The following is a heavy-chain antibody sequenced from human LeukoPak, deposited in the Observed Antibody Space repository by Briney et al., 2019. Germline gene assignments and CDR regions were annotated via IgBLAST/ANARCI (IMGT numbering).Heavy chain of an antibody. D-gene: IGHD1-26*01. CDR1: GFTFSTHA. CDR3: AKDVCGNYCSLDM. V-gene: IGHV3-23*01. CDR2: ICGVSETT. J-gene: IGHJ3*02. Sequence: PGGSLRLSCAASGFTFSTHAMSWVRQAPGKGLEWVSGICGVSETTYYADSVRGRFTISRDNSKSTIYLQMNSLRAEDTAVYYCAKDVCGNYCSLDMWGQGTMVTVSS.